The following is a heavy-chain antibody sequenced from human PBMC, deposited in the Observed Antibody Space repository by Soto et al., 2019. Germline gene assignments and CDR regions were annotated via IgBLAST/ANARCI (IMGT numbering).Heavy chain of an antibody. Sequence: QVQLVESGGGVVQPGRSLRLSCAASGFTFSSYGMHWVRQAPGKGLEWVAVIWYDGSNKYYADSVKGRFTISRDNSKNTLYLQMNSLRAEDTAVYYCAKSLARSGYEVLYGMDVWGQGTTVTVSS. CDR3: AKSLARSGYEVLYGMDV. CDR2: IWYDGSNK. CDR1: GFTFSSYG. D-gene: IGHD3-3*01. V-gene: IGHV3-33*06. J-gene: IGHJ6*02.